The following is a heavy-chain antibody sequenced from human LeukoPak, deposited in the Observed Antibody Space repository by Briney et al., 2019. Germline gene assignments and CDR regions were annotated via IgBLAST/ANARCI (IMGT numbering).Heavy chain of an antibody. V-gene: IGHV1-2*02. D-gene: IGHD4-17*01. Sequence: ASVKVSCKASGYTFTGYYMHWVRQAPGQGLEWMGWINPNSGGTNYAQKFQGRVTMTRDTSISTAYMELSRLRSDDTAVYYCARGSGDYQITSDAFDIWGQGTMVTVSS. CDR3: ARGSGDYQITSDAFDI. CDR2: INPNSGGT. CDR1: GYTFTGYY. J-gene: IGHJ3*02.